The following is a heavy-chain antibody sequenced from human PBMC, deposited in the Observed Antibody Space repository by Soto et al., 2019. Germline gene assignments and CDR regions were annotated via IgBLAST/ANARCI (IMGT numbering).Heavy chain of an antibody. J-gene: IGHJ5*02. CDR1: GFTFEDYV. D-gene: IGHD2-15*01. Sequence: EVQLVESGGELVQPGRSLRLSCAASGFTFEDYVMHWVRQAPGKGLEWVAGITWNGDDIGYADSVKGRFSISRDNARNSLYLQMNSLRPEDTAVYYCASGPSSQGSWGQGTLVTVST. V-gene: IGHV3-9*01. CDR3: ASGPSSQGS. CDR2: ITWNGDDI.